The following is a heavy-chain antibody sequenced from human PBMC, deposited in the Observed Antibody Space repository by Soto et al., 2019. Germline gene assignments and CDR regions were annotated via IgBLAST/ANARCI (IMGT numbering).Heavy chain of an antibody. CDR2: ISDDGSLI. V-gene: IGHV3-23*01. CDR1: GFTFSNHA. J-gene: IGHJ4*02. D-gene: IGHD6-13*01. CDR3: AKRQGIGEAAKNFDF. Sequence: EVQLLESGGGLVQPGGSLRLSCAASGFTFSNHAMSWVRQAPGKGLEWVFGISDDGSLIYYADYVKGRFSMSRDNSKNTLFLQMNSLRAEDTAVYFCAKRQGIGEAAKNFDFWGQGTLVTVSS.